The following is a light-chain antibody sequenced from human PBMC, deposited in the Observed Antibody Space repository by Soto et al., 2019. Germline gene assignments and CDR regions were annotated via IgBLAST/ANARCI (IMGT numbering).Light chain of an antibody. J-gene: IGKJ1*01. V-gene: IGKV1-5*03. CDR3: QQYDSYSVRT. CDR1: QTTTTS. Sequence: DIQMTQSPSTLSASVGDGVTITCRASQTTTTSLAWYQQKPGKAPKLLIYKASSLESGVPSRFSGSGSGTEFTLTISSLQPDDFATYYCQQYDSYSVRTFGQGTKVEI. CDR2: KAS.